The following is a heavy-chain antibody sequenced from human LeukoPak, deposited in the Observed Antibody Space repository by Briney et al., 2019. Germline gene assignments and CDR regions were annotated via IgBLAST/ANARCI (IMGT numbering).Heavy chain of an antibody. D-gene: IGHD3-22*01. CDR3: ARGPHPILKYDSSGYRFDY. CDR2: INPNSGGT. Sequence: EASVKVSCKASGYTFTGYYMHWVRQAPGQGLEWMGWINPNSGGTNYAQKFQGRVTMTRDTSISTAYMELSRLGSDDTAVYYCARGPHPILKYDSSGYRFDYWGQGTLVTVSS. J-gene: IGHJ4*02. CDR1: GYTFTGYY. V-gene: IGHV1-2*02.